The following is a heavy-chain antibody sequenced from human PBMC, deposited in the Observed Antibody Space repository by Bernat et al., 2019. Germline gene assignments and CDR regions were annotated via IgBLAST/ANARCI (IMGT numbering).Heavy chain of an antibody. D-gene: IGHD6-13*01. J-gene: IGHJ4*02. V-gene: IGHV3-30*18. Sequence: QVQLVESGGGVVQPGRSLRLSCAASGFTFSSYGMHWVRQAPGKGLEWVAVISYDGSNKYYADSVKGRFTISRDNSKNTLYLQMNSLRAEDTAVYYCAKDYQQLGLDYWGQGTLVTVSS. CDR3: AKDYQQLGLDY. CDR2: ISYDGSNK. CDR1: GFTFSSYG.